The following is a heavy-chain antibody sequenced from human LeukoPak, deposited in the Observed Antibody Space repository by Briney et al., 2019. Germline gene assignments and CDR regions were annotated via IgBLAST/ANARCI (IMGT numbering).Heavy chain of an antibody. CDR1: GFTFSSYE. J-gene: IGHJ6*04. V-gene: IGHV3-48*03. D-gene: IGHD2-15*01. Sequence: QSGGSLRLSCAASGFTFSSYEMNWVRQAPGKGLEWVSYISSSGSTIYYADSVKGRFTSSRDNVKNSLYLQMNSLKTEDTALYYCITPDKPLGYCSGGSCSLGCSWGKGTTVTISS. CDR2: ISSSGSTI. CDR3: ITPDKPLGYCSGGSCSLGCS.